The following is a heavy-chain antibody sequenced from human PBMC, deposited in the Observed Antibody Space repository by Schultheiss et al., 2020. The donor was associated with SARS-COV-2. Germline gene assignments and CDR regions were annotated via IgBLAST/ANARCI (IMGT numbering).Heavy chain of an antibody. J-gene: IGHJ6*03. CDR1: GFTVSSYS. D-gene: IGHD4-11*01. CDR2: IKQDGSEK. CDR3: ARGNPVTTYYYYYYMDV. Sequence: GGSLRLSCAAFGFTVSSYSMNWVRQAPGKGLEWVANIKQDGSEKYFVDSVKGRFTISRDNAKNSLYLQMNSLRAEDTAVYYCARGNPVTTYYYYYYMDVWGKGTTVTVSS. V-gene: IGHV3-7*02.